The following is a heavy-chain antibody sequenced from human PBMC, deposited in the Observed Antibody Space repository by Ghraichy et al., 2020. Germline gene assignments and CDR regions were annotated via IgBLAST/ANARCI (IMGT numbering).Heavy chain of an antibody. Sequence: SETLSLTCTVSGGSISNYYWSWIRQPAGKGLEWIGRVYSSGSTNYTPSLKSRVTMSVDTSKNQFSLKLSSVTAADTAVYYCARDAHYSNNWYYYGMDVWGQGTTVTVSS. J-gene: IGHJ6*02. CDR2: VYSSGST. V-gene: IGHV4-4*07. D-gene: IGHD6-13*01. CDR3: ARDAHYSNNWYYYGMDV. CDR1: GGSISNYY.